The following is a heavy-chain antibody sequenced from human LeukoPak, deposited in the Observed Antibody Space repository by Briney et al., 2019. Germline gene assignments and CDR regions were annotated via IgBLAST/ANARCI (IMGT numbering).Heavy chain of an antibody. Sequence: GASVKVSCKASGYTFTNYGISWVRQAPGQGLEWMGWISAYNANTNYAQNLQGRVTMTTDTSTSTAYMELRSLRSDDTAVYYCARVPPVLGTQYFDLWGRGTLVTVPS. CDR3: ARVPPVLGTQYFDL. CDR2: ISAYNANT. V-gene: IGHV1-18*01. D-gene: IGHD1-1*01. CDR1: GYTFTNYG. J-gene: IGHJ2*01.